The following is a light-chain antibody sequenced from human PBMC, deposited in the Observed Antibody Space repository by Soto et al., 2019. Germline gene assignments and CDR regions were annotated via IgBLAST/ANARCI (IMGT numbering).Light chain of an antibody. CDR1: SSDVGGYKY. CDR2: DVS. J-gene: IGLJ1*01. CDR3: CSYAGSYSYV. Sequence: QSALTQPRSVSGSPGQSVTISCTGTSSDVGGYKYVYWYQQHPGKAPQLIIYDVSQRPSGVPDRFSGSKSGNTASLSISGLQAEDEADYYCCSYAGSYSYVFGTGTKVTVL. V-gene: IGLV2-11*01.